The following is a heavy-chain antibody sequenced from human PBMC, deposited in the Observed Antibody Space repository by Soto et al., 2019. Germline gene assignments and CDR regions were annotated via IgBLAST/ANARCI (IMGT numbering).Heavy chain of an antibody. CDR3: VDETVASSGLFGWFDP. CDR1: GGTFSSYT. CDR2: IIPILGIA. D-gene: IGHD4-17*01. V-gene: IGHV1-69*02. Sequence: SVKVSCKASGGTFSSYTISWVRQAPGQGLEWMGRIIPILGIANYAQKFQGRVTITADKSTSAAYMELSSLRSEDTAVYFCVDETVASSGLFGWFDPWGQGTLVTVSS. J-gene: IGHJ5*02.